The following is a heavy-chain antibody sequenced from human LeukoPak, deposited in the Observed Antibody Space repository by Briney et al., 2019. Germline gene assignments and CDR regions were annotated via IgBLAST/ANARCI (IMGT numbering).Heavy chain of an antibody. CDR2: INTHKGHT. CDR1: GYTLTNYN. D-gene: IGHD2-15*01. CDR3: AREFGHCSGDNCFYFFDL. J-gene: IGHJ4*02. Sequence: GASVKDSCKASGYTLTNYNISWVRQAPGQGLEWMGWINTHKGHTNFLQKFQGRVTVTTDISTNTAYMELRRLRSDDTAVYYCAREFGHCSGDNCFYFFDLWGQGSQVIVSS. V-gene: IGHV1-18*01.